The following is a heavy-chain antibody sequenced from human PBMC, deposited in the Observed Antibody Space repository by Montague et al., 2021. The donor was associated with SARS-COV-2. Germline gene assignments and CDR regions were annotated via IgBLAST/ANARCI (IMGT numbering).Heavy chain of an antibody. J-gene: IGHJ5*01. CDR3: ARVLGKVTDS. CDR1: GDSVSSNSAA. Sequence: CAISGDSVSSNSAAWKWIRQSPSRGLEWLGRTYYRSKWHNDYAESVKSRITINPDTSKNQFSLNLTSVTAADTAVYYCARVLGKVTDSWGPGTLVTVSS. CDR2: TYYRSKWHN. V-gene: IGHV6-1*01.